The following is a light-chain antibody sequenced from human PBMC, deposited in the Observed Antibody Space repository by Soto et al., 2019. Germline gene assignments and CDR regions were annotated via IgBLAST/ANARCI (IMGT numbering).Light chain of an antibody. CDR3: QQYVTSPAIT. CDR2: GAT. Sequence: EIVLTQSPGALSFSPGERATLSCWASESVGDYLAWYQQKPGQAPRLLIYGATKRTSGTPDRFSGTGSETAFTLAISRLEPGDFAVYYCQQYVTSPAITFGQGTRLEIK. J-gene: IGKJ5*01. CDR1: ESVGDY. V-gene: IGKV3-20*01.